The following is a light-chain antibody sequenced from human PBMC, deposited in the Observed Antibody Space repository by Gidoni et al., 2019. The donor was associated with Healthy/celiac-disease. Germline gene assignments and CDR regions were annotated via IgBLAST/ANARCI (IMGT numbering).Light chain of an antibody. Sequence: EIVLTQSPGTLSLSPGERATLSCRASQSVSSSYLAWYQQKLGQAPRLLICGASSRATGIPDRFSGSGSGTDFTLTISRLEPEDFAVYYCQQYGSSPPLTFGGGTKVEIK. V-gene: IGKV3-20*01. CDR2: GAS. CDR3: QQYGSSPPLT. J-gene: IGKJ4*01. CDR1: QSVSSSY.